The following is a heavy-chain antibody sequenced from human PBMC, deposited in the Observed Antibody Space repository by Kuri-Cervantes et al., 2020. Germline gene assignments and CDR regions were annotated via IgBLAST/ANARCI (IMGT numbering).Heavy chain of an antibody. Sequence: GGSLRLSCAASGFTFSTYSMNWIRQAPGKGLEWVSYISSSGSTIYYADSVKGRFTISRDNAKNSLYLQMNSLRAEDTAVYYCAREPVSYYYYYGIDVWGQGTTVTVSS. CDR3: AREPVSYYYYYGIDV. CDR1: GFTFSTYS. V-gene: IGHV3-48*04. CDR2: ISSSGSTI. J-gene: IGHJ6*02.